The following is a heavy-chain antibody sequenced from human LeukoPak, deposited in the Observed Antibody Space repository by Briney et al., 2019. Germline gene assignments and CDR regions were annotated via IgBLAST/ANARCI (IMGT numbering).Heavy chain of an antibody. D-gene: IGHD3-3*01. CDR2: IYHSGNT. Sequence: SETLSLTCAVSGYSISSGYYWGWIRQPPGKGLEWIGSIYHSGNTYYNPSLKSRVTISVDTSKNQFSLKLSSVTAADTAVYYCARRWSGYSHTYWFDPWGQGTLVTVSS. J-gene: IGHJ5*02. CDR1: GYSISSGYY. V-gene: IGHV4-38-2*01. CDR3: ARRWSGYSHTYWFDP.